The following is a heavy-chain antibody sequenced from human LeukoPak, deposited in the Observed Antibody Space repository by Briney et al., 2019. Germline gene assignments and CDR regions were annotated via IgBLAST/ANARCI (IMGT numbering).Heavy chain of an antibody. CDR2: IYSDGST. CDR1: GFPVSSNY. D-gene: IGHD6-19*01. CDR3: AKERNLEIAVAGTIFAC. V-gene: IGHV3-66*01. J-gene: IGHJ4*02. Sequence: GGSLRLSCAASGFPVSSNYMGWVRQAPGKGLEWVSVIYSDGSTYYADSVKGRFTISRDNSKNMIYLEINSLRAEDTAVYYCAKERNLEIAVAGTIFACCGQGTLVTVSS.